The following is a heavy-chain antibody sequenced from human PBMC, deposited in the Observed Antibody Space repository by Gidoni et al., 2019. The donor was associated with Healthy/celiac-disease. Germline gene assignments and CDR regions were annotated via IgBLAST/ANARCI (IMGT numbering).Heavy chain of an antibody. J-gene: IGHJ4*02. Sequence: QVQLQQWGAGLLKPSETLSVTCPVYGGSFSGYYWSWIRQPPGKGLEWIGEINHSGSTNYNPSLKSRVTISVDTSKNQFSLKLSSVTAADTAVYYCARGSGLRLWGQGTLVTVSS. CDR2: INHSGST. V-gene: IGHV4-34*01. D-gene: IGHD1-26*01. CDR1: GGSFSGYY. CDR3: ARGSGLRL.